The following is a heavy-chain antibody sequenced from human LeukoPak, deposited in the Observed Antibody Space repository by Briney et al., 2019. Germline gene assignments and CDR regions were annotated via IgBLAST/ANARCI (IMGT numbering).Heavy chain of an antibody. Sequence: GGSLRLSCAASGFIFRTHAMSWVRQAPGKGLEWLSTITITDYGAYYIDSVEGRFTMSRDNSKNELYLEMNSLRVEDTAVYYCAREAWRPYLDYWGQGALVTVSS. CDR2: ITITDYGA. CDR1: GFIFRTHA. J-gene: IGHJ4*02. V-gene: IGHV3-23*01. CDR3: AREAWRPYLDY. D-gene: IGHD3-3*01.